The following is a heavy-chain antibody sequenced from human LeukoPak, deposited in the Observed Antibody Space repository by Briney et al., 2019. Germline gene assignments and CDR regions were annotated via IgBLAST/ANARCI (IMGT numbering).Heavy chain of an antibody. CDR1: GGSISSSSFY. V-gene: IGHV4-39*07. CDR2: IYYSGST. CDR3: ARGKSIFGVVIMPTTRNPYYFDY. J-gene: IGHJ4*02. Sequence: SETLSLTCTVSGGSISSSSFYWGWIRQPPGKGLEWIGSIYYSGSTNYNPSLKSRVTISVDTSKNQFSLKLSSVTAADTAVYYCARGKSIFGVVIMPTTRNPYYFDYWGQGTLVTVSS. D-gene: IGHD3-3*01.